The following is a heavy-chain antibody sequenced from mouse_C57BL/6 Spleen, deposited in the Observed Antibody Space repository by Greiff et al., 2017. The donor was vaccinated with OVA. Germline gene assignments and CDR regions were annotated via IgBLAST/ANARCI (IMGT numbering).Heavy chain of an antibody. D-gene: IGHD2-4*01. J-gene: IGHJ4*01. V-gene: IGHV1-52*01. Sequence: QVQLQQPGAELVRPGSSVKLSCKASGYTFTSYWMHWVKQRPIQGLEWIGNIDPSDSETHYNQKFKDKATLTVDKSSSTAYMQLSSLTSEDSAVYYCARGALDYDVGYYAMDYWGQGTSATVSS. CDR3: ARGALDYDVGYYAMDY. CDR1: GYTFTSYW. CDR2: IDPSDSET.